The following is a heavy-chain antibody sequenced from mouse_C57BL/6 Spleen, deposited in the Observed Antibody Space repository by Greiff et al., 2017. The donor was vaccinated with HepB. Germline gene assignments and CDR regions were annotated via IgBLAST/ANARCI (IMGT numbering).Heavy chain of an antibody. J-gene: IGHJ4*01. CDR1: GYTFTSYW. CDR2: IHPNSGST. CDR3: ARQVKRHYYAMDY. D-gene: IGHD1-2*01. Sequence: QVQLKQPGAELVKPGASVKLSCKASGYTFTSYWMHWVKQRPGHGLEWIGMIHPNSGSTNYNEKFKGKATLTVDKSSSTAYMQLSSLTSEDSAVYYCARQVKRHYYAMDYWGQGTSVTVSS. V-gene: IGHV1-64*01.